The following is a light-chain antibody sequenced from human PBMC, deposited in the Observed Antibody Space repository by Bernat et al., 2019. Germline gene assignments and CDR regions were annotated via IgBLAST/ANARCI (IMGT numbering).Light chain of an antibody. Sequence: DIQMTQSPSSLSASVGDRVTITCRASQTIANYLNWYQQEPGRAPKLLIYESSTLHSGVPSRFSGSGSGTEFTLTISSLQPEDFAAYYCQQLDSYPLTFGGGTKVEIK. CDR1: QTIANY. J-gene: IGKJ4*01. CDR2: ESS. CDR3: QQLDSYPLT. V-gene: IGKV1-9*01.